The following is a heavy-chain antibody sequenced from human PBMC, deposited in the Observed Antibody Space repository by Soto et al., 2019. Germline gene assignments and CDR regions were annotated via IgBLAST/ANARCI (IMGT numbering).Heavy chain of an antibody. Sequence: ASVKVSCKASGYTFTSYGISWVRQAPGQGLEWMGWISAYNGNTNYAQKLQGIVTMTTDTSTSTAYMEPRSLRSDDTAVYYCARDLARKSGYDFFSLYYDSSGYPPYYFDYWGQGTLVTVSS. CDR2: ISAYNGNT. CDR3: ARDLARKSGYDFFSLYYDSSGYPPYYFDY. CDR1: GYTFTSYG. D-gene: IGHD3-22*01. J-gene: IGHJ4*02. V-gene: IGHV1-18*01.